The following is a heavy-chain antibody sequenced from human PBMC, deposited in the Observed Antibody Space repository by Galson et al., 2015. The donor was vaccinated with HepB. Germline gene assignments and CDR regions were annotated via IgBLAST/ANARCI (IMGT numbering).Heavy chain of an antibody. CDR2: YDPEEGET. CDR1: GDSLNAVA. Sequence: SVKVSCKVIGDSLNAVAIHWVRQTPTKGLEWVGGYDPEEGETVYAEEFQGRVTMTEDTTTDTAYIELSNLRSEDTALFYCATDTDGGSYSYGMDVWGQGTTVTVSS. CDR3: ATDTDGGSYSYGMDV. D-gene: IGHD4-23*01. J-gene: IGHJ6*02. V-gene: IGHV1-24*01.